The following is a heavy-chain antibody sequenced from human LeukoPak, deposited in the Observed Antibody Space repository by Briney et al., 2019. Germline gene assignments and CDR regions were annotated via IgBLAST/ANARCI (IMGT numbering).Heavy chain of an antibody. CDR3: ARVPPSAHQLLSSDY. CDR2: VIPIFGTA. Sequence: SVKVSCKTSGGTFSSSAITWVRQAPGQGLEWVGGVIPIFGTANYAQKFQGRVTITADESTSTAYMELSSLRSEDTAVYYCARVPPSAHQLLSSDYWGQGTQVTVSS. D-gene: IGHD2-2*01. J-gene: IGHJ4*02. V-gene: IGHV1-69*01. CDR1: GGTFSSSA.